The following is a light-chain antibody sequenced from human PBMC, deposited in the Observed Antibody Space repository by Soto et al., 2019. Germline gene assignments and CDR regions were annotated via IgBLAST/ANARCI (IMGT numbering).Light chain of an antibody. Sequence: DIQMTQSPSTLSSFVGDIVTITCRASQSISTSLAWYQQKPGKAPKLLIYMESILESGVPKRLRGSGSATELNLSINRLQPDDFATYHCQKLQRTPFTFGPGTKVDIK. CDR1: QSISTS. J-gene: IGKJ3*01. V-gene: IGKV1-5*03. CDR3: QKLQRTPFT. CDR2: MES.